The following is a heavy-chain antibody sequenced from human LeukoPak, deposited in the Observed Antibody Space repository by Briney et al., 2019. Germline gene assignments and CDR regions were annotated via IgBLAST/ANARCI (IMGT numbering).Heavy chain of an antibody. Sequence: PGGSLRLSCAASGFTFSSYGLHWVRQAPGKGLEWVSSISGSSSTIYYADSVRGRFTVSRDNAKNSLFLHMNSLRAEDTAVYYCARSNRDAFDMWGQGTVVTVSS. J-gene: IGHJ3*02. CDR1: GFTFSSYG. CDR2: ISGSSSTI. CDR3: ARSNRDAFDM. D-gene: IGHD2/OR15-2a*01. V-gene: IGHV3-21*01.